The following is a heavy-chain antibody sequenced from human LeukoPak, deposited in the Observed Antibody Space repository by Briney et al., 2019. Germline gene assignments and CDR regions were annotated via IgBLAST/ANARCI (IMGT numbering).Heavy chain of an antibody. J-gene: IGHJ4*02. Sequence: GGSLRLSCAASGFTFSSYGMSWVRQAPGKGLEWVSSISESGGSTFYADSVRGRFTLSRDNSKNTLFLQMNSLRAEDTAVYYCAKLRGDFWGQGTLVTVSS. V-gene: IGHV3-23*01. CDR2: ISESGGST. CDR3: AKLRGDF. CDR1: GFTFSSYG.